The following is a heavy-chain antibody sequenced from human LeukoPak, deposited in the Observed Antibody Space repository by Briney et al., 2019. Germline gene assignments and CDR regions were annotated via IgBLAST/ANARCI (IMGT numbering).Heavy chain of an antibody. CDR1: GGTFSSYA. D-gene: IGHD3-9*01. J-gene: IGHJ4*02. CDR2: IIPVFGTS. CDR3: ARGDILTGPFDY. Sequence: ASVKVSCKASGGTFSSYAISWVRQAPGQGLEWMGGIIPVFGTSNYAQKFQGRVTITADESTRTAYMELSSLRSEDTAVYYCARGDILTGPFDYWGQGTLVTVSS. V-gene: IGHV1-69*13.